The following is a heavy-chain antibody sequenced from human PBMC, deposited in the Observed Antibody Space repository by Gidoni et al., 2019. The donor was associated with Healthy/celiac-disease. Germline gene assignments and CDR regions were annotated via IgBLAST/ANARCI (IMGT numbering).Heavy chain of an antibody. CDR3: ARRPSITMVRGVIIREGMDV. J-gene: IGHJ6*02. CDR1: GYNFTSYG. V-gene: IGHV1-18*04. D-gene: IGHD3-10*01. Sequence: QVPLVQSGAEVQKPGSSVTVSCMASGYNFTSYGISWVRQAPGQGLEWIGWISAYNGNTNYAQKLQGRVTMTTDTSTSTAYMELRSRRSDDTAVYYCARRPSITMVRGVIIREGMDVWGQGTTVTVSS. CDR2: ISAYNGNT.